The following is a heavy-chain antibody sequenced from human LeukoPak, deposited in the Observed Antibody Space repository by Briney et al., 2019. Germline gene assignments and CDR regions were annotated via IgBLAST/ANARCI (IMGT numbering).Heavy chain of an antibody. J-gene: IGHJ3*02. Sequence: PSETLSLTCTVSGGSISSYYWSWIRQPPGKGLEWIGYIYYSGSTYYNPSLKSRVTISVDTSKNQFSLKLSSVTAADTAVYYCASNSKDAFDIWGQGTMVTVSS. CDR2: IYYSGST. CDR1: GGSISSYY. V-gene: IGHV4-59*06. D-gene: IGHD2-21*01. CDR3: ASNSKDAFDI.